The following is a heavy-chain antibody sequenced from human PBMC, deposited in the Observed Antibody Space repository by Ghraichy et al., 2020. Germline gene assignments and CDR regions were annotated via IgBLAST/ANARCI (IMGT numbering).Heavy chain of an antibody. D-gene: IGHD5-18*01. J-gene: IGHJ4*02. CDR1: GGSFSGYY. V-gene: IGHV4-34*01. CDR2: INHSGST. Sequence: SQTLSLTCAVYGGSFSGYYWSWIRQPPGKGLEWIGEINHSGSTNYNPSLKSRVTISVDTSKNQFSLKLSSVTAADTAVYYCARVRYSYGVDYWGQGTLVT. CDR3: ARVRYSYGVDY.